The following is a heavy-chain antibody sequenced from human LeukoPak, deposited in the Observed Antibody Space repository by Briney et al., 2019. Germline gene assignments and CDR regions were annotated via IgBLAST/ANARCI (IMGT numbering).Heavy chain of an antibody. CDR3: AAGYDSSGYVN. D-gene: IGHD3-22*01. Sequence: SVKVSCKASGFTFTSSAMQWERQARGQRLEWIGWIVVGSGNTNYAQKFQERVTITRDMSTSTAYMELSSLRSEDTAVYYCAAGYDSSGYVNWGQGTLVTVSS. CDR2: IVVGSGNT. J-gene: IGHJ4*02. V-gene: IGHV1-58*02. CDR1: GFTFTSSA.